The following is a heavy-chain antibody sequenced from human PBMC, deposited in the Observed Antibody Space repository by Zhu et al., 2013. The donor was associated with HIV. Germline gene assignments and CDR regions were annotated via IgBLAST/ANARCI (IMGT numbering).Heavy chain of an antibody. D-gene: IGHD3-22*01. V-gene: IGHV1-2*02. J-gene: IGHJ3*02. CDR3: ARGRAGVTMIAVVIPDAFDI. CDR1: GYRFTAYY. CDR2: INPKNGVT. Sequence: QVQLLQSGAEVKRPGASVTVSCRPSGYRFTAYYIHWVRQAPGKGIEWMGWINPKNGVTKMAQTFQGRVILTRDTSVNTVYMELRSLTSDDSAVYYCARGRAGVTMIAVVIPDAFDIWARDNGHRLF.